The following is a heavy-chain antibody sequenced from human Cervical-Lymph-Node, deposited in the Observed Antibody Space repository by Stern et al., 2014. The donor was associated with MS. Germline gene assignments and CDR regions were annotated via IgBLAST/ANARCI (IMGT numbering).Heavy chain of an antibody. CDR2: IYHSETT. J-gene: IGHJ5*02. V-gene: IGHV4-4*02. CDR3: ARDKGFSSTLGYWFDP. D-gene: IGHD6-13*01. Sequence: QVQLQESGPGLVKPSGTLSLTCAVSGGSIISSNWWSWVRQPPGKGLEWIGGIYHSETTNYNPSLKSRVTISLDKSQNQFSLKLTSVTAADTAVYFCARDKGFSSTLGYWFDPWGQGTLVTVSS. CDR1: GGSIISSNW.